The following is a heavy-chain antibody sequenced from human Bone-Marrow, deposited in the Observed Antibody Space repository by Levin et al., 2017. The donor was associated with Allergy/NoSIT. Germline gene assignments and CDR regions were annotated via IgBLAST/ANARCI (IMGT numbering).Heavy chain of an antibody. D-gene: IGHD5-24*01. Sequence: SCAASGFTFSSYAMHWVRQAPGKGLEWVAVISYDGSNKYYADSVKGRFTISRDNSKNTLYLQMNSLRAEDTAVYYCAREEMATIIRYWGQGTLVTVSS. V-gene: IGHV3-30-3*01. CDR1: GFTFSSYA. J-gene: IGHJ4*02. CDR2: ISYDGSNK. CDR3: AREEMATIIRY.